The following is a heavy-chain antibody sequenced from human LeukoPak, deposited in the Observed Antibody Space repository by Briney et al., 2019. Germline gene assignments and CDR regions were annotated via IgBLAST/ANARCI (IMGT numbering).Heavy chain of an antibody. J-gene: IGHJ4*02. V-gene: IGHV3-33*01. D-gene: IGHD3-22*01. CDR2: IWYDGSNK. CDR1: GFTFSSYG. CDR3: AREGEGYDSSAVNY. Sequence: GGSLRLSCAASGFTFSSYGMHWVRQASGKGLEWVAVIWYDGSNKYYADSVKGRLTISRDNSKNTLYLQMKSLRAEDTAVYYCAREGEGYDSSAVNYWGQGTLVTVSS.